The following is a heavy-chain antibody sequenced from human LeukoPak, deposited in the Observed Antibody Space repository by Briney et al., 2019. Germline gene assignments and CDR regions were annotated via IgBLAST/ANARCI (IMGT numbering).Heavy chain of an antibody. Sequence: GGSLRLSCAASGFTFSSYWMHWVRQAPGKGLVWVSSINSDGSNTTYADSVKGRFTISRDNAKNTLYVQMNSLRVEDTAVYYCARTAYSWSHHDYWGQGTLVIVSS. CDR2: INSDGSNT. V-gene: IGHV3-74*01. J-gene: IGHJ4*02. CDR3: ARTAYSWSHHDY. D-gene: IGHD1-26*01. CDR1: GFTFSSYW.